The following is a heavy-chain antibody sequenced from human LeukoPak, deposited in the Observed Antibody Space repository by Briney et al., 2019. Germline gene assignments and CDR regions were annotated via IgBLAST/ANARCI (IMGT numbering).Heavy chain of an antibody. J-gene: IGHJ4*02. CDR1: GGSISSYY. CDR3: AREGLAVALDY. D-gene: IGHD6-19*01. V-gene: IGHV4-4*07. CDR2: IYTSGSA. Sequence: PSQTLSLTCTVSGGSISSYYWSWIRQPAGKVLEWIGRIYTSGSANYNPSLKSRVTMSVDTSKNQFSLKLSSVTAADTAVYYCAREGLAVALDYWGQGTLVTVSS.